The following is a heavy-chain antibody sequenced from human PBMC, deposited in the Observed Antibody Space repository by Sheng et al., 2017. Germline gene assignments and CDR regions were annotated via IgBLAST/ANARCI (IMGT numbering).Heavy chain of an antibody. J-gene: IGHJ4*02. V-gene: IGHV3-74*02. CDR1: GFTFSSYW. Sequence: VQLVESGGGVVQPGMSLRLSCAASGFTFSSYWMHWVRQTPGEGLVWVSRINPDESTTTYADSVKGRFTISRDNAKDTLYLHMSSLRADDSAVYYCARGGLEPVDYWGQGTLVTVST. D-gene: IGHD1-1*01. CDR3: ARGGLEPVDY. CDR2: INPDESTT.